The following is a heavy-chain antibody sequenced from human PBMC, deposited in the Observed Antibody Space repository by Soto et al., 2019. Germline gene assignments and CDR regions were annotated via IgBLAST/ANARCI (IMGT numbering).Heavy chain of an antibody. V-gene: IGHV3-23*01. Sequence: EVQLLESGGGLVQPGGSLRLSCAASGFTFSTYAMSWVRQAPGKGLEWVSVISATGGGTYDADSVKGRFTISRDNSKNTLYLQMNSLRAEDMAVYYCAKDLEYDILPGYWDAFDMWGQGTMVTVSS. CDR1: GFTFSTYA. J-gene: IGHJ3*02. D-gene: IGHD3-9*01. CDR3: AKDLEYDILPGYWDAFDM. CDR2: ISATGGGT.